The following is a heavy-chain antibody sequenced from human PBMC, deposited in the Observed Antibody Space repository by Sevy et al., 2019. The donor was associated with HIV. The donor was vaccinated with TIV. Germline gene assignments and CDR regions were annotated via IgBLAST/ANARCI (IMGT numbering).Heavy chain of an antibody. Sequence: GGSLRLSCAASGFTFSSYGMNWVRQAPGKGLEWVSAVSGSGGCGSHGRTYYADSVKGRFTISRDNSKNTLYLQMNSLRAEDTAVYYCAKTADFWSGYPNWGQGTLVTVSS. CDR3: AKTADFWSGYPN. D-gene: IGHD3-3*01. CDR1: GFTFSSYG. CDR2: VSGSGGCGSHGRT. J-gene: IGHJ4*02. V-gene: IGHV3-23*01.